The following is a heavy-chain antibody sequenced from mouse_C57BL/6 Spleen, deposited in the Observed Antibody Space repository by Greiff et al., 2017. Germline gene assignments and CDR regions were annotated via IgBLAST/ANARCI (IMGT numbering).Heavy chain of an antibody. V-gene: IGHV14-4*01. J-gene: IGHJ3*01. Sequence: VQLKESGAELVRPGASVKLSCTASGFNIKDDYMHWVKQRPEQGLEWIGWIDPENGDTEYASKFQGKATITADTSSNPAYLQLSSLTSEDTAVYYCTFVFAYWGQGTLVTVSA. CDR1: GFNIKDDY. CDR2: IDPENGDT. CDR3: TFVFAY.